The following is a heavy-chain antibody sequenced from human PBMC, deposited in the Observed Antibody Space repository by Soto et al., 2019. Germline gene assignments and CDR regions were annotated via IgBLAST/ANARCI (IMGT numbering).Heavy chain of an antibody. CDR1: GYTFTRYT. J-gene: IGHJ5*02. Sequence: ASVKVSCKASGYTFTRYTMNWVRQAPGRRLEWMGWINPDNGNTKSSQKFQDRVIITRDTSASTAYMDLSSLRSEDTAVYYCAKGIATGQLDPWGQGTLVTVSS. V-gene: IGHV1-3*01. CDR3: AKGIATGQLDP. D-gene: IGHD2-15*01. CDR2: INPDNGNT.